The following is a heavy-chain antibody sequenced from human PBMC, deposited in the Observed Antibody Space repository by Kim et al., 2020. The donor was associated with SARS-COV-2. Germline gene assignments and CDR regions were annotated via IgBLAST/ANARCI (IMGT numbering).Heavy chain of an antibody. J-gene: IGHJ6*03. CDR3: ARMGREYYMDV. CDR1: GFTFSSFG. D-gene: IGHD3-10*01. V-gene: IGHV3-23*01. Sequence: GGSLRLSCAPSGFTFSSFGMSWVRQAPGKGLEWVSAIRNSGDNTYHADSVKGRFTTSRDNSKNTLYLQMNSLRAEDTATYYCARMGREYYMDVWGKGTTVTVSS. CDR2: IRNSGDNT.